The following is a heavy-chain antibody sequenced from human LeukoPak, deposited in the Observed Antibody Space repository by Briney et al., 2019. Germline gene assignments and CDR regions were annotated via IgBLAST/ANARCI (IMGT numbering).Heavy chain of an antibody. V-gene: IGHV3-11*04. CDR1: GFTFSDPY. D-gene: IGHD5-18*01. J-gene: IGHJ4*02. CDR3: ARTARHLDY. Sequence: PGGSLRLPCEASGFTFSDPYMSWIRQAPGKGLECLSYISGSGTDINYADSVRGRFTISRDNAKNLLYLQMNDLRLEDTAVYYCARTARHLDYWGQGTLVTVSS. CDR2: ISGSGTDI.